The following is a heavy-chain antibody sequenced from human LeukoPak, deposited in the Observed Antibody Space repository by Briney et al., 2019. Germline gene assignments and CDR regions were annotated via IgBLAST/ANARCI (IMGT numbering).Heavy chain of an antibody. V-gene: IGHV4-4*07. CDR2: IYTSGST. CDR1: GGSMSNYY. J-gene: IGHJ3*02. Sequence: SETLSLTCTVSGGSMSNYYWSWIRQPAGKGLEWIGRIYTSGSTNYNPSLKSRVTMSIDTSKNQFSLKLSSVTAADTAVYYCARPDQRGYTYGYSAFDIWGQGTMVTVSS. CDR3: ARPDQRGYTYGYSAFDI. D-gene: IGHD5-18*01.